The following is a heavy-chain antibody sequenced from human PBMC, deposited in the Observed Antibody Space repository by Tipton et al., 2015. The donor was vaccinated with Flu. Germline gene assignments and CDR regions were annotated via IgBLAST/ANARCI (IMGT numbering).Heavy chain of an antibody. Sequence: TLSLTCTVPGGSISSGGYYWSWIRQHPGKGLEWIGYIYYSGSTYYTPSLKSRVTISVDTSKNQFSLRLTSVTAADTAVYYCARHQSSSLLPFDYWGQGTLVTVSS. D-gene: IGHD6-6*01. V-gene: IGHV4-31*03. CDR1: GGSISSGGYY. CDR2: IYYSGST. J-gene: IGHJ4*02. CDR3: ARHQSSSLLPFDY.